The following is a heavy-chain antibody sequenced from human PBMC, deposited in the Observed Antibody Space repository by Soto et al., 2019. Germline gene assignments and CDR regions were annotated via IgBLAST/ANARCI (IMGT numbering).Heavy chain of an antibody. CDR1: GGTFSSYA. V-gene: IGHV1-69*01. Sequence: QVQLVQSGAEVKKPESSVKVSCKASGGTFSSYAISWVRQAPGQGLEWMGGIIPICGTANYAQKFQGRVTLTADESTSTAYGELRSVISEDTAVYYCAREVSTMVFGYWGQVTLVTVAS. CDR3: AREVSTMVFGY. CDR2: IIPICGTA. J-gene: IGHJ4*02. D-gene: IGHD3-10*01.